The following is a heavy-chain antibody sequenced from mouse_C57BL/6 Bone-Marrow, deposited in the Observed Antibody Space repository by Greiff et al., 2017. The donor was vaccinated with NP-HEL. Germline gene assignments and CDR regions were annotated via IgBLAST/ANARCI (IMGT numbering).Heavy chain of an antibody. CDR3: ARSGSRDYGYDRAWFAY. D-gene: IGHD2-2*01. Sequence: VQLQQPGAELVKPGASVKLSCKASGYTFTSYWMHWVKQRPGRGLEWIGRIDPNSGGTKYNEKFKSKATLTVDKPSSTAYMQLSSLTSEDSAVYYCARSGSRDYGYDRAWFAYWGQGTLVTVSA. CDR1: GYTFTSYW. CDR2: IDPNSGGT. V-gene: IGHV1-72*01. J-gene: IGHJ3*01.